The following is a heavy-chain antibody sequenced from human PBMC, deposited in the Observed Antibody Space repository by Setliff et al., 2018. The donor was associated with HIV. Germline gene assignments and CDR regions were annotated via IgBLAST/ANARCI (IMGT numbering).Heavy chain of an antibody. CDR2: IRQDGGET. CDR1: GFIFTDYW. Sequence: GGSLRLSCVTSGFIFTDYWMSWVRQAPGKGLEWVANIRQDGGETHYVDSVKGRFTISRDNAKNSLYLQMNGLGAEDTALYYCASTRSGGPAAAAVVGGRIDFDNWGRGTLVTVSS. J-gene: IGHJ4*02. D-gene: IGHD2-15*01. V-gene: IGHV3-7*05. CDR3: ASTRSGGPAAAAVVGGRIDFDN.